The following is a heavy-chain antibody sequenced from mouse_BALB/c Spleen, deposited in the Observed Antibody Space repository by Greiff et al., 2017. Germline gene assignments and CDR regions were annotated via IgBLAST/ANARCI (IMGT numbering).Heavy chain of an antibody. CDR2: INPSNGGT. CDR1: GYTFTSYY. J-gene: IGHJ3*01. CDR3: TRSYYYGSRFAY. D-gene: IGHD1-1*01. V-gene: IGHV1S81*02. Sequence: QVQLQQPGAELVKPGASVKLSCKASGYTFTSYYMYWVKQRPGQGLEWIGGINPSNGGTNFNEKFKSKATLTVDKSSSTAYMQLSSLTSEDSAVYYCTRSYYYGSRFAYWGQGTLVTVSA.